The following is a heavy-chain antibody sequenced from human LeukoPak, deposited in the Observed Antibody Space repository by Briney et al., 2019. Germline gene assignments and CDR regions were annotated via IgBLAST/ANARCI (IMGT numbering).Heavy chain of an antibody. CDR3: VYRGAPGAFDI. J-gene: IGHJ3*02. Sequence: SEPLSLTCTVSGGSISSSNWWSWVRQPPGKGLEWIGEIYHRGITNYNASLKSRVTISVDKSKNQLSLKLTSVTAADTAVYYCVYRGAPGAFDIWGQGTMVTVSS. CDR2: IYHRGIT. D-gene: IGHD2-21*01. CDR1: GGSISSSNW. V-gene: IGHV4-4*02.